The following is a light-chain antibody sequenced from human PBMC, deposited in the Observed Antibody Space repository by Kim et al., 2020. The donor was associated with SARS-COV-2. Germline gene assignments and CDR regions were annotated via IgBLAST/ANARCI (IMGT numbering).Light chain of an antibody. CDR3: NSRDSSGNHWV. CDR1: SLRSYY. V-gene: IGLV3-19*01. Sequence: ALGQKARITCQGDSLRSYYASWYQQKPAQAPVLVVYGKSNRPAGIPDRLSGSSSGNTAALTITGAQAEDEADYYCNSRDSSGNHWVFGGGTQLTVL. CDR2: GKS. J-gene: IGLJ3*02.